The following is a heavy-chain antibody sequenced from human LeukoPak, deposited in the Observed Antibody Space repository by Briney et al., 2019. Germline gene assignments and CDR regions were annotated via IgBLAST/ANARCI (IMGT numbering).Heavy chain of an antibody. CDR3: ANLYGDYPDY. CDR1: GFTFSSYG. J-gene: IGHJ4*02. Sequence: GRSLRLSCAASGFTFSSYGMHWVRQAPGKGLEWVAVISYDGSDEYYVDSVKGRFTISRDNSKSTLYLQMNSLRVEDTAVYYCANLYGDYPDYWGQGTLATVSS. V-gene: IGHV3-30*18. CDR2: ISYDGSDE. D-gene: IGHD4-17*01.